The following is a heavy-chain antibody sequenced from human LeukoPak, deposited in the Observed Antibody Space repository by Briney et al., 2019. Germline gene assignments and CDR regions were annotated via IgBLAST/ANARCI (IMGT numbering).Heavy chain of an antibody. J-gene: IGHJ4*02. V-gene: IGHV3-20*04. CDR1: GFTFSSYA. Sequence: GGSLRLSCAASGFTFSSYAMSWVRQAPGKGLEWVSGINWNGGSTGYADSVKGRFTISRDNAKNSLYLHMNSLRAEDTAVYYCAKAYYDPSGYSYYFDYWGQGTLVTVSS. D-gene: IGHD3-22*01. CDR2: INWNGGST. CDR3: AKAYYDPSGYSYYFDY.